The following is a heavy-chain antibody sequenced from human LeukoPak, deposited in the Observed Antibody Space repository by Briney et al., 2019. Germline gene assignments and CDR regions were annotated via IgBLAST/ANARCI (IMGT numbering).Heavy chain of an antibody. CDR3: ARREDTAMVLDC. J-gene: IGHJ4*02. D-gene: IGHD5-18*01. Sequence: PSETLSLTCTVSGYSISSGYYWGWIRQPPGKGLEWIGSIYHSGSTYYNPSLKSRVTISVDTSKNQFSLKLSSVTAADTAVYYCARREDTAMVLDCWGQGTLVTVSS. CDR1: GYSISSGYY. V-gene: IGHV4-38-2*02. CDR2: IYHSGST.